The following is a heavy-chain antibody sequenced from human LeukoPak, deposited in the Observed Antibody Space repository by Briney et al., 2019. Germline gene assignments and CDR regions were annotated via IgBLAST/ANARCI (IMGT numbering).Heavy chain of an antibody. V-gene: IGHV4-4*07. J-gene: IGHJ4*02. D-gene: IGHD1-26*01. CDR1: GGSISSYY. CDR2: IYTSGST. CDR3: ARGGSSYLSTDFDY. Sequence: SETLSLACTVSGGSISSYYWSWIRHPAGKGLEWIGRIYTSGSTNYNPSLKSRVTMSVDTSKNQFSLKLSSVTAADTAVYYCARGGSSYLSTDFDYWGQGTLVTVSS.